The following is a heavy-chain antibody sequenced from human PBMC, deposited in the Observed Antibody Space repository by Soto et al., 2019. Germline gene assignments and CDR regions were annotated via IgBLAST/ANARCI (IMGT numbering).Heavy chain of an antibody. CDR2: IKKTNEGGTT. CDR3: TTATWSELY. V-gene: IGHV3-15*07. Sequence: ESGGGLVEPGGSLRLSCAVSGVTFSHGWMNWVRQAPGKGLEWVGRIKKTNEGGTTDYAAPVKGRFTISRDDSKNMLYLQMNSLETDDTAVYYCTTATWSELYWGQGTLVTVSS. J-gene: IGHJ4*02. CDR1: GVTFSHGW. D-gene: IGHD1-7*01.